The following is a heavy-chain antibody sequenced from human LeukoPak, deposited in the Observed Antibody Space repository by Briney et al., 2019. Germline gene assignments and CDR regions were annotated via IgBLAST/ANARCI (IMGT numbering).Heavy chain of an antibody. CDR3: ARVQRGYCSSTSCYGWVNWFDP. CDR1: GYTFTSYD. J-gene: IGHJ5*02. Sequence: ASVKVSCKASGYTFTSYDINWVRQATGQGLEWMGWMNPNSGNTGYAQKFQGRVTITRNTSISTAYMELSSLRSEDTAVYYCARVQRGYCSSTSCYGWVNWFDPWGQGTLVTVSS. V-gene: IGHV1-8*03. CDR2: MNPNSGNT. D-gene: IGHD2-2*01.